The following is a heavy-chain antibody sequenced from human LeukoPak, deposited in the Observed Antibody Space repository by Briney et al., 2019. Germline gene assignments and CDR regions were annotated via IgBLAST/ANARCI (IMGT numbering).Heavy chain of an antibody. CDR3: GRGHYGLDV. CDR2: INADGSEK. J-gene: IGHJ6*02. CDR1: GFSISGHW. V-gene: IGHV3-7*01. Sequence: AGGSLRLSCTASGFSISGHWLTWVRQTPGKGLEWVAHINADGSEKSYVGSVKGRFTISKDSVENSVTLQMNSVRVEDTAVYYCGRGHYGLDVWGQGATVTVSS.